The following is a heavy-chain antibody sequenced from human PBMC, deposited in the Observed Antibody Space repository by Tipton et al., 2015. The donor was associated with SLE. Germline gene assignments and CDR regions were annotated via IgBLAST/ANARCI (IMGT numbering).Heavy chain of an antibody. Sequence: TLSLTCTVSGGSISSGSHYWGWIRQPPGKGLEWIANIYYSGNTYYNPSLKSRVSISVDTSKNQFSLKLSSVTAADTAVYYCARAGGVEMATINYWGQGTLVTVSS. CDR1: GGSISSGSHY. CDR2: IYYSGNT. D-gene: IGHD5-24*01. J-gene: IGHJ4*02. CDR3: ARAGGVEMATINY. V-gene: IGHV4-39*07.